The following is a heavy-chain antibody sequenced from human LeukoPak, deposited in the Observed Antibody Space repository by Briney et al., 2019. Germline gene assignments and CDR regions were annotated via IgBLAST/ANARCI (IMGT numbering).Heavy chain of an antibody. CDR3: ATRLDCSSTSCYANFDY. CDR1: GGSISSGGYY. V-gene: IGHV4-30-4*08. Sequence: SQTLSLTCTVSGGSISSGGYYWSWIRQPPGKGLEWIGYIYYSGSTYYNPSLKSRVTISVDTSKNQFSLKLSSVTAADTAVYYCATRLDCSSTSCYANFDYWGQGTLVTVSS. J-gene: IGHJ4*02. CDR2: IYYSGST. D-gene: IGHD2-2*01.